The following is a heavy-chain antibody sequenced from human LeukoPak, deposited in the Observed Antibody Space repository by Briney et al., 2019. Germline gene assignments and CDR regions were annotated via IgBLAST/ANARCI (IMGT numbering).Heavy chain of an antibody. Sequence: GGSLRLSCAASGFTFSSYSMNWVRRAPGKGLEWVSSISSSSSYIYYADSVKGRFTISRDNAKNSLYLQMNSLRAEDTAVYYCARDRVAAAAEFDYWGQGTLVTVSS. CDR3: ARDRVAAAAEFDY. V-gene: IGHV3-21*01. D-gene: IGHD6-25*01. CDR2: ISSSSSYI. J-gene: IGHJ4*02. CDR1: GFTFSSYS.